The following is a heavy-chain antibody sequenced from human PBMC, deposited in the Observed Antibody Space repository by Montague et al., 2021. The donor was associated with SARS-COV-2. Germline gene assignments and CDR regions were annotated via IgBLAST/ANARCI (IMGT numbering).Heavy chain of an antibody. CDR3: ARDQGYNWNYYYYYGMDV. Sequence: SETLSLTCAVSGGSISSGTWWTWVRQPPGKGLEWIGSIYYSGSTYYNPSHKSRVTISVDTSKNQFSLKLSSVTAADTAVYYCARDQGYNWNYYYYYGMDVWGQGTTVTVSS. V-gene: IGHV4-4*02. CDR2: IYYSGST. CDR1: GGSISSGTW. D-gene: IGHD1-20*01. J-gene: IGHJ6*02.